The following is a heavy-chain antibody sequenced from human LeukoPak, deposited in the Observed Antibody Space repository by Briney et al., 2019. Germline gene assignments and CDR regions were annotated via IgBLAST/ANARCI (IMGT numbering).Heavy chain of an antibody. CDR3: AKLRYYYDSSGYSDY. V-gene: IGHV3-23*01. J-gene: IGHJ4*02. D-gene: IGHD3-22*01. CDR1: GFTFSSYA. Sequence: GGSLRLSCAASGFTFSSYAMSWVRQAPGKGLEWVSTISGSGTSTYYADSVKGRFTISRDISKNTLYLQMNSLRAEDTAVYYCAKLRYYYDSSGYSDYWGQGTLVTVSS. CDR2: ISGSGTST.